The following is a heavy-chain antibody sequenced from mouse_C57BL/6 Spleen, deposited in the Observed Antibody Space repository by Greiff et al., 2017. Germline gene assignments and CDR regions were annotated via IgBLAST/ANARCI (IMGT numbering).Heavy chain of an antibody. D-gene: IGHD2-4*01. V-gene: IGHV3-6*01. CDR1: GYSITSGYY. CDR2: ISYDGSN. J-gene: IGHJ1*03. Sequence: EVQLMESGPGLVKPSQSLSLTCSVTGYSITSGYYWNWIRQFPGNKLEWMGYISYDGSNNYNPSLKNRISITRDTSKNQFFLKLNSVTTEDTATYYCARGGDYDGYFDVWGTGTTVTVSS. CDR3: ARGGDYDGYFDV.